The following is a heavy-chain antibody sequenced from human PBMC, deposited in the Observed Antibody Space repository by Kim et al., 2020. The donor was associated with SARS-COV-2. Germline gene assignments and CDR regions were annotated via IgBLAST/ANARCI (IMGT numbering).Heavy chain of an antibody. CDR2: IYWDDDK. J-gene: IGHJ4*02. Sequence: SGPTLVNPTQTLTLTCTFSGFSLSTSGVGVGWIRQPPGKALEWLALIYWDDDKRYSPSLKSRLTITKDTSKNQVVLTMTNMDPVDTAKYYCAHRGYGSGSYYFGPNLIWGQGTLVTVSS. CDR3: AHRGYGSGSYYFGPNLI. CDR1: GFSLSTSGVG. D-gene: IGHD3-10*01. V-gene: IGHV2-5*02.